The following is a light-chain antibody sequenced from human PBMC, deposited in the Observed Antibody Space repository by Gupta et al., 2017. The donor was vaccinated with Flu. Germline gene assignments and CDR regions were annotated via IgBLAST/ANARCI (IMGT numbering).Light chain of an antibody. CDR3: QQYDDSPYS. J-gene: IGKJ2*03. V-gene: IGKV4-1*01. Sequence: DIVMTQSPDSLAVSLGERATINCKSSLSVLYSSNNKNYLAWYQQKPGQPPKLLIYWASTRESGVPGRFSGSGTGTDFTLTISSLQAEDVAVYYCQQYDDSPYSFGQGTKLEIK. CDR1: LSVLYSSNNKNY. CDR2: WAS.